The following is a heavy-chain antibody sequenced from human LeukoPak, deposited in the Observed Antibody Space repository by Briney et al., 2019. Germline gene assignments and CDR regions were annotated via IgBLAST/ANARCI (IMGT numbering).Heavy chain of an antibody. CDR1: GFTFSSHA. V-gene: IGHV3-48*03. CDR2: ISSSGSTI. CDR3: ARDHHYCSGGSCYSGFDP. Sequence: GGSLRLSCAASGFTFSSHAMHWVRQAPGKGLEWVSYISSSGSTIYYADSVKGRFTISRDNAKNSLYLQMNSLRAEDTAVYYCARDHHYCSGGSCYSGFDPWGQGTLVTVSS. D-gene: IGHD2-15*01. J-gene: IGHJ5*02.